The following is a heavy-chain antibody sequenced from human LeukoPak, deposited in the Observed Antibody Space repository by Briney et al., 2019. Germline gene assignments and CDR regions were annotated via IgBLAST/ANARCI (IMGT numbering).Heavy chain of an antibody. D-gene: IGHD6-13*01. Sequence: PSETLSLTCAVSGGSISSYYWSWIRQPPGKGLEWIGYIYYSGSTNYNPSLKSRVTISVETSKNEFSLKLRSVTAADTAVYYCARVTGYRIEDYFDYWGQGTLVTVSS. CDR1: GGSISSYY. CDR3: ARVTGYRIEDYFDY. J-gene: IGHJ4*02. V-gene: IGHV4-59*01. CDR2: IYYSGST.